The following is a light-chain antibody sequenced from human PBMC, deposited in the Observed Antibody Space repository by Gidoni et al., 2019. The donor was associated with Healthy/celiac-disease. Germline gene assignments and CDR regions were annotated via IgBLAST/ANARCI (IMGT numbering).Light chain of an antibody. CDR2: SNN. CDR1: SSNIGSNT. J-gene: IGLJ2*01. CDR3: AAWDDSLNVSVV. V-gene: IGLV1-44*01. Sequence: QSVLTQPPSASGTPGPRVTISCSGSSSNIGSNTVNWYQQLPGTAPKLLIYSNNQRPSGVPDRFSGSKSGTSASLAISGLQSEDEADYYCAAWDDSLNVSVVFGGGTKLTVL.